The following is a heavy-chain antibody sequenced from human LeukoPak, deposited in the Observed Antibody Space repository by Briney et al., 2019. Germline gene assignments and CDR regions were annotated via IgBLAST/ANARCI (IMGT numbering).Heavy chain of an antibody. CDR3: ARHRGYERTGYYFLDAFDF. Sequence: SEPLSLTCPVSGGSISSYYWSWIRRPPGKGLEWIGYIYISGSTDYNPSLKSRVTISLDTSKNLFSLKLSSLTAADTAVYYCARHRGYERTGYYFLDAFDFWGQGTMVTVSS. CDR1: GGSISSYY. J-gene: IGHJ3*01. V-gene: IGHV4-4*09. CDR2: IYISGST. D-gene: IGHD3-22*01.